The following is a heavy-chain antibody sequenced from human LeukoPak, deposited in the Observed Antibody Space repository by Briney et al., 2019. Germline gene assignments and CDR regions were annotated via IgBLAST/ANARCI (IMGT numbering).Heavy chain of an antibody. D-gene: IGHD4-23*01. CDR3: ARGSSYGGKSGYYYYYMDV. V-gene: IGHV1-69*13. Sequence: ASVKVSCKASGGTFSSYAISWVRQAPGQGLEWMGGIIPIFGTTNYAQKFQGRVTITADESTSTAYMELSSLRSEDTAVYYCARGSSYGGKSGYYYYYMDVWGKGTTVTVSS. CDR1: GGTFSSYA. J-gene: IGHJ6*03. CDR2: IIPIFGTT.